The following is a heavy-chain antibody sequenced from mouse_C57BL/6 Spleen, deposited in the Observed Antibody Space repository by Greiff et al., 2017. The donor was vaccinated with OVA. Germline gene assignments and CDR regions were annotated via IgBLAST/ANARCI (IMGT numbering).Heavy chain of an antibody. Sequence: VQLQQSGAELVRPGASVTLSCKASGYTFTDYEMHWVKQTPVHGLEWIGAIDPETGGTAYNQKFKGKAILTVDKSSSTASMELSSLTSEDSAVYYSTSQSYDYFDWYFDVWGTGTTVTVSS. CDR1: GYTFTDYE. J-gene: IGHJ1*03. CDR3: TSQSYDYFDWYFDV. D-gene: IGHD2-4*01. CDR2: IDPETGGT. V-gene: IGHV1-15*01.